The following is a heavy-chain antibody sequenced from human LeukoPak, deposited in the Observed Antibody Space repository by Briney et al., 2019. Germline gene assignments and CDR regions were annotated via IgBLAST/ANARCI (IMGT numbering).Heavy chain of an antibody. CDR1: GGSISSHSFY. J-gene: IGHJ4*02. CDR2: INYSGDT. CDR3: ARAEVELRFLE. D-gene: IGHD3-3*01. V-gene: IGHV4-39*07. Sequence: PSETLSLTCTVSGGSISSHSFYWVWVRQPPGKGLEWIGSINYSGDTYYTQSLKSRVTISVDTSKNQFSLKLSSVTAADTAVYYCARAEVELRFLEWSQGTLVTVSS.